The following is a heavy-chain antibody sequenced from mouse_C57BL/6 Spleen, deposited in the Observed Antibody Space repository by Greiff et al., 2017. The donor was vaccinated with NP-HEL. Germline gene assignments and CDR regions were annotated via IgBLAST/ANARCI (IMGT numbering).Heavy chain of an antibody. V-gene: IGHV1-76*01. CDR3: ARLLYWYFDV. D-gene: IGHD1-1*01. J-gene: IGHJ1*03. CDR1: GYTFTDYY. Sequence: QVHVKQSGAELVRPGASVKLSCKASGYTFTDYYINWVKQRPGQGLEWIARIYPGSGNTYYNEKFKGKATLTAEKSSSTAYMQLSSLTSEDSAVYFCARLLYWYFDVWGTGTTVTVSS. CDR2: IYPGSGNT.